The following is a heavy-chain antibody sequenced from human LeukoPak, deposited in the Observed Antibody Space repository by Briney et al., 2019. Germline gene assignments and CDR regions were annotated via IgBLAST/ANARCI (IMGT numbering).Heavy chain of an antibody. CDR3: ARNGGNSDFDY. D-gene: IGHD4-23*01. J-gene: IGHJ4*02. Sequence: LSETLSLTCTVSGGSVSSGSYYWSWIRQPPGKGLEWIGYIYYSGSTNYNPSLKSRVTISVDKSKNQFSLKLSSVTAADTAVYYCARNGGNSDFDYWGQGTLVTVSS. V-gene: IGHV4-61*01. CDR1: GGSVSSGSYY. CDR2: IYYSGST.